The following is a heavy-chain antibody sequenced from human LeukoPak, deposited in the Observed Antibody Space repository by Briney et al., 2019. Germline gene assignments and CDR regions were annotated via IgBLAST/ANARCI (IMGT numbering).Heavy chain of an antibody. CDR2: INHSGST. D-gene: IGHD6-13*01. Sequence: SETLSLTCAVYGGSFSGYYWSWIRQPPGKGLEWIGEINHSGSTNYNPSLKSRVTISVDTSKNQFSLKLSSVTAADTAVYYCARGPYSSSWLKYFQHWGQGTLVTVSS. V-gene: IGHV4-34*01. CDR3: ARGPYSSSWLKYFQH. CDR1: GGSFSGYY. J-gene: IGHJ1*01.